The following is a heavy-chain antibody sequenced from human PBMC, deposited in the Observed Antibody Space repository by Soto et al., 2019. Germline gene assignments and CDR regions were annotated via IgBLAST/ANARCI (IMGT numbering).Heavy chain of an antibody. V-gene: IGHV4-39*01. CDR3: ARRVVRYYYYYGMDV. CDR2: IYYSGST. CDR1: GGSISSSSYY. Sequence: PSQTLSLSYTVSGGSISSSSYYWGWIRQPPGKGLEWIGSIYYSGSTYYNPSLKSRVTISVDTSKNQFSLKLSSVTAADTAVYYCARRVVRYYYYYGMDVWGQGTTVTVSS. D-gene: IGHD2-2*01. J-gene: IGHJ6*02.